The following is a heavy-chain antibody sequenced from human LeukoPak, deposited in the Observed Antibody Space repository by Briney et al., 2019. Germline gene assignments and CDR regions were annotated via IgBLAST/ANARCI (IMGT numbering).Heavy chain of an antibody. Sequence: GGSLRLSCAAYGFTFSSYEMNWVRQAPGKGLEWVSYISSSGSTIYYADSVKGRFTISRDNAKNSLYLQMNSLRAEDTAVYYCARASVRYGIIDYWGQGTLVTVSS. J-gene: IGHJ4*02. CDR3: ARASVRYGIIDY. CDR2: ISSSGSTI. V-gene: IGHV3-48*03. D-gene: IGHD5-18*01. CDR1: GFTFSSYE.